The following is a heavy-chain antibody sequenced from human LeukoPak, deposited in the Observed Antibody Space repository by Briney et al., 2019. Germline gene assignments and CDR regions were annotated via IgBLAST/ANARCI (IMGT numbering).Heavy chain of an antibody. V-gene: IGHV3-9*01. Sequence: GGSLRLSCAASGFTFSSYWMHWVRQAPGKGLEWVSGISWNSGSIGYADSVKGRFTISRDNAKNSLYLQMNSLRADDTALYYCAKDKVAVAETPFDYWGQGTLVTVSS. J-gene: IGHJ4*02. CDR3: AKDKVAVAETPFDY. CDR2: ISWNSGSI. CDR1: GFTFSSYW. D-gene: IGHD6-19*01.